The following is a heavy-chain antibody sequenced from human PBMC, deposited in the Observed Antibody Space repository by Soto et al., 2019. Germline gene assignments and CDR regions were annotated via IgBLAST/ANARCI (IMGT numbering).Heavy chain of an antibody. Sequence: EVQLVESGGGLVKQGGSLRLSCAASGFAFSSYSMNWVRQAPGKGLEWVSSISSSSSDLYYADSVKGRFTISRDNAKNSLSQQMNSLRAEDTAVYYCAGGVGGSHSWSFDSWGQGTLVTVSS. D-gene: IGHD2-15*01. CDR2: ISSSSSDL. J-gene: IGHJ4*02. CDR3: AGGVGGSHSWSFDS. V-gene: IGHV3-21*01. CDR1: GFAFSSYS.